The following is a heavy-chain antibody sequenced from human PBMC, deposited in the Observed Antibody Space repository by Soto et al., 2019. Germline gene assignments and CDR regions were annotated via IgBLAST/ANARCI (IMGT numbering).Heavy chain of an antibody. CDR2: INSDGSST. V-gene: IGHV3-74*01. CDR3: ARDLLEAAEPGMDV. CDR1: GFTFSSYW. Sequence: EVQLVESGGGLVQPGGSLRLSCAASGFTFSSYWMHWVRQAPGKGLVWVSRINSDGSSTSYADSVKGRFTISRDNAKHMLYRQMNSLRAEDTAVYYCARDLLEAAEPGMDVWGKGTTVTVSS. J-gene: IGHJ6*04. D-gene: IGHD3-3*01.